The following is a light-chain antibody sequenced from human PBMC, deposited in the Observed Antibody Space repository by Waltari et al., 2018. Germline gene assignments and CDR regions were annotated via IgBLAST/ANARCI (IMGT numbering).Light chain of an antibody. V-gene: IGKV3-15*01. CDR3: QQYHKWPPWT. CDR2: GAS. CDR1: QSISSN. Sequence: EIVMTQSPATLSVSPGERATLSCRASQSISSNLAWYQQKPGRAPRLLIYGASTRAAGIPARFSCSGSGTEFTLTISSLLSEDFAVYYCQQYHKWPPWTFGQGTTVEIK. J-gene: IGKJ1*01.